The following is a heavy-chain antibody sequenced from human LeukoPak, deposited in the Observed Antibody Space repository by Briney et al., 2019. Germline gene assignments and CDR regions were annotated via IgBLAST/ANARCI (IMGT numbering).Heavy chain of an antibody. CDR3: VKAAGGGGWVSGHSFHI. D-gene: IGHD6-19*01. Sequence: SETLSLTCTVSGDSMRSFYWNWIRQPAGKGLEWIGLISGSGTTNYNPSLKSRLTMSVDTSKNQFSLRLSSLTAADTAVYYCVKAAGGGGWVSGHSFHIWGQGTMVTVSS. V-gene: IGHV4-4*07. J-gene: IGHJ3*02. CDR1: GDSMRSFY. CDR2: ISGSGTT.